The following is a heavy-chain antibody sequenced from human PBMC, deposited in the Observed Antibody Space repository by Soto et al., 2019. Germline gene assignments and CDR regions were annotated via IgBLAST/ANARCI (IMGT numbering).Heavy chain of an antibody. J-gene: IGHJ3*02. CDR2: ISKSGIDI. V-gene: IGHV3-48*03. Sequence: EVQLVESGGGLVQPGGSLRLSCAASGFSFSTYEMNWVRQAPGKGLEWVSYISKSGIDIYYADSVKGRFTISRDNANNSLYLQMNSLRAEDTAVYYCAPRKYGSFNIGAFDIWGQGTMLTVSS. CDR3: APRKYGSFNIGAFDI. D-gene: IGHD1-26*01. CDR1: GFSFSTYE.